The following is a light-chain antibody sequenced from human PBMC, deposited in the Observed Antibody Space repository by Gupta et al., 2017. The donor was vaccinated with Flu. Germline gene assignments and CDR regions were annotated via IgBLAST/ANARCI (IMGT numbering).Light chain of an antibody. J-gene: IGKJ1*01. CDR1: QSSGTS. CDR3: QQRTNWLWT. CDR2: DAS. V-gene: IGKV3-11*01. Sequence: PATLSLSPGERATLSCRASQSSGTSLAWYQQKPGQAPRLLIYDASNRATGIPARFSGGGSGTDFTLTISSLESEDFGLYYCQQRTNWLWTFGQGTKVEI.